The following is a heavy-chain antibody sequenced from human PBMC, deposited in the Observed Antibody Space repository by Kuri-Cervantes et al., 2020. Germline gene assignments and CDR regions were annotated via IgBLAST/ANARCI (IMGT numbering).Heavy chain of an antibody. CDR1: GGSFSGHY. V-gene: IGHV4-34*01. D-gene: IGHD2-8*02. J-gene: IGHJ4*02. CDR3: ARGSEGGGVGPD. Sequence: SETLSLTCAVYGGSFSGHYWSWIRQPQGKGLGWIGEINHSGSTNYNPSLKRRVTISVDTSKNQFSLKLSSVTAADTAVYYCARGSEGGGVGPDWGQGTLVTVSS. CDR2: INHSGST.